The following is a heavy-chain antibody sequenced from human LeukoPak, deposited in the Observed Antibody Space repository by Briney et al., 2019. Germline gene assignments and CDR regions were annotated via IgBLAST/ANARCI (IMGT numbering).Heavy chain of an antibody. CDR2: IYYSGTT. CDR3: ARDPGGQSEVYFDY. CDR1: GGSISSGAYY. V-gene: IGHV4-30-2*01. Sequence: SETLSLTCTVSGGSISSGAYYWNWIRQPPGKGLEWIGYIYYSGTTYDNSSLKSRVTISIDRSKNQFSLKLSSVTAADTAVYYCARDPGGQSEVYFDYWGQGALVTVSS. D-gene: IGHD3-10*01. J-gene: IGHJ4*02.